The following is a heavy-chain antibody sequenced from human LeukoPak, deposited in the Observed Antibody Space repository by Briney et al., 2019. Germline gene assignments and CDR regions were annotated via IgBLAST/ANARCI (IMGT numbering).Heavy chain of an antibody. CDR3: ASGDFWSGYLVDY. Sequence: MASETLSLTCTVSGGSISSYYWSWIRQPPGKGLEWIGYIYYSGSTNYNPSLKSRVTISVDTSKNQFSLKLSSVTAADTAVYYCASGDFWSGYLVDYWGQGTLVTVSS. V-gene: IGHV4-59*01. CDR1: GGSISSYY. J-gene: IGHJ4*02. D-gene: IGHD3-3*01. CDR2: IYYSGST.